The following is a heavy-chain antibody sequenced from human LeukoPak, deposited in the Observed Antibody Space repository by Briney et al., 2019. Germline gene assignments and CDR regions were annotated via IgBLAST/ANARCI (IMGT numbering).Heavy chain of an antibody. CDR1: GGSISDYS. D-gene: IGHD6-25*01. CDR3: ARAGGVKTAALDLDY. CDR2: IYYSGSA. J-gene: IGHJ4*02. Sequence: TSETLSLTCTVSGGSISDYSWSWIRQPPGKGLEWIGNIYYSGSANHNPSLKSRVTISRDTSKNQFSLKLTSVTTADTAVYYCARAGGVKTAALDLDYWGQGTLVTVSS. V-gene: IGHV4-59*01.